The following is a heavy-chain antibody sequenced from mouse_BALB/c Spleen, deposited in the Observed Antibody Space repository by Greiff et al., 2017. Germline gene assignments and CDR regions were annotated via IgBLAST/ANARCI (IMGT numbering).Heavy chain of an antibody. CDR3: ARDPGYGNYHFDY. V-gene: IGHV1-55*01. D-gene: IGHD2-1*01. J-gene: IGHJ2*01. CDR1: GYNFTSYW. Sequence: QVQLQQPGAELVKPGTSVKLSCKASGYNFTSYWINWVKLRPGQGLEWIGDIYPGSGSTNYNEKFKGKATLTVDTSSSTAYMQLSSLASEDSALYYCARDPGYGNYHFDYWGQGTTLTVSS. CDR2: IYPGSGST.